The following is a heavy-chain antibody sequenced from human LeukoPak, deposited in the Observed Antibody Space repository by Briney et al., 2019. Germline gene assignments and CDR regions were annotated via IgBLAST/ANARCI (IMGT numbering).Heavy chain of an antibody. CDR1: GGSMRNYY. CDR3: ARGWASSWYYFDF. V-gene: IGHV4-59*01. D-gene: IGHD2-2*01. CDR2: TYDSGSS. J-gene: IGHJ4*02. Sequence: SETLPLTCAVSGGSMRNYYWSWIRQPPGKGLEWIGYTYDSGSSSYNPSLRSRVSISIDTSKNQFSLNPSSVTAADTAVYYCARGWASSWYYFDFWGQGTLVTVSS.